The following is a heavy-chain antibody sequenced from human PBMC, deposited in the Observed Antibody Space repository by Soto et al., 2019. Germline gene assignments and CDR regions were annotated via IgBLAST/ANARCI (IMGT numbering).Heavy chain of an antibody. D-gene: IGHD2-15*01. Sequence: ASVKVSCKASGYTFTSYGISWVRQAPGQGLEWMGWISAYNGNTNYAQKLQGRVTMTTDTSTSTAYMELRSLRSDDTAVYYCAREWWASYCSGGSCYPKGVTRYYYGMDVWGQGTTVTVSS. J-gene: IGHJ6*02. V-gene: IGHV1-18*01. CDR3: AREWWASYCSGGSCYPKGVTRYYYGMDV. CDR2: ISAYNGNT. CDR1: GYTFTSYG.